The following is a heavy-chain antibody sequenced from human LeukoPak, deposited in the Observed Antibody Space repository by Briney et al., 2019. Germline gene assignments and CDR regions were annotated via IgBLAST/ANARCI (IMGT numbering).Heavy chain of an antibody. CDR1: GFTFSSCA. J-gene: IGHJ4*02. Sequence: PGGPLRLSCVASGFTFSSCAMTWVRQAPGKGLEWVSAISGSGGRTYYADSLKGRFTISRDNSKNTLYLQMNSLRAEDTAIYYCAKEALVTLISGRLPDSWGQGTLVTVSS. CDR3: AKEALVTLISGRLPDS. CDR2: ISGSGGRT. V-gene: IGHV3-23*01. D-gene: IGHD3-22*01.